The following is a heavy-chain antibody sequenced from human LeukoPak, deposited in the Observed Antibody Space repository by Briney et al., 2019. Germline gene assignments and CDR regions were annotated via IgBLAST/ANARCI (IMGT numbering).Heavy chain of an antibody. CDR1: GGRFKSYG. CDR2: ISAYNGNT. V-gene: IGHV1-18*01. J-gene: IGHJ4*02. Sequence: GSVKVSCKTTGGRFKSYGFSWVRQAPGQGLEWMGWISAYNGNTNYAQKLQGRVTMTTDTSTSTAYMELRSLRSDDTAVYYCARAGNYGSGRWGFDYWGQGTLVTVSS. D-gene: IGHD3-10*01. CDR3: ARAGNYGSGRWGFDY.